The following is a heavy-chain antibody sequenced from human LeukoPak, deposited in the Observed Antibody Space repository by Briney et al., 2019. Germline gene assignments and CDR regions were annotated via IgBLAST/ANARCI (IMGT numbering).Heavy chain of an antibody. CDR3: ASWPRIWFGELPFDY. CDR1: HYSISSGYY. D-gene: IGHD3-10*01. Sequence: SETLSLTCTVSHYSISSGYYWGWIRQSPGKGLEWIGSMYHSGSTYYTPSLKSRVTISVDASKNQFSLKLSSVTAADTAVYYCASWPRIWFGELPFDYWGQGTLVTVSS. J-gene: IGHJ4*02. CDR2: MYHSGST. V-gene: IGHV4-38-2*02.